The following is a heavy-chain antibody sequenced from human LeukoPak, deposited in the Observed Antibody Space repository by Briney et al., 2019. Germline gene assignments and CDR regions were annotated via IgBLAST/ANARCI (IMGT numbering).Heavy chain of an antibody. V-gene: IGHV3-33*01. CDR3: ARDSGVTQYNWFDP. CDR1: GFTFSSYG. J-gene: IGHJ5*02. Sequence: GGSLRLSCAASGFTFSSYGMHWVRQAPGKGLEWVAVIWYDGSNKYYADSVKGRFTISRDNSKNTLYLQMNSLRAEDTAVYYCARDSGVTQYNWFDPWGQGTLVTVSS. D-gene: IGHD3-10*01. CDR2: IWYDGSNK.